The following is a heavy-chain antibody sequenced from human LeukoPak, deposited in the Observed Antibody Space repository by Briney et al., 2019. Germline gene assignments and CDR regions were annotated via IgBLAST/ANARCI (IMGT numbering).Heavy chain of an antibody. CDR1: GGSISPYY. CDR3: ARDSPMVRRIIGYFDI. J-gene: IGHJ2*01. D-gene: IGHD3-10*01. V-gene: IGHV4-59*01. Sequence: SETLSLTCTVSGGSISPYYWSWIRQPPGKGLEWIGYIYYSGSTNYNPSLKSRVTISVDTSKNQFSLKLSSVTAADTAVYYCARDSPMVRRIIGYFDIWGRSTVVPVSS. CDR2: IYYSGST.